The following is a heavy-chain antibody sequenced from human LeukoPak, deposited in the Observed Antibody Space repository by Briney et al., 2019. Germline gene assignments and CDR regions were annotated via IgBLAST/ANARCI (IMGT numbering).Heavy chain of an antibody. CDR3: ARYLPSSGWFHYFDY. V-gene: IGHV4-59*01. Sequence: SETLSLTCTVSGGSISSYYWSWIRQPPGKGLEWIGYIYYSGSTNYNPSLKSRVTISVDTSKNQFSLKLSSVTAADTAVYYCARYLPSSGWFHYFDYWGQGTLVTVSS. CDR2: IYYSGST. J-gene: IGHJ4*02. CDR1: GGSISSYY. D-gene: IGHD6-19*01.